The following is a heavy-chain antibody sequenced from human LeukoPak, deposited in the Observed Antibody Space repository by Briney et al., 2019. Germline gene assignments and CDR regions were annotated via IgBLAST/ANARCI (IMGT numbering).Heavy chain of an antibody. J-gene: IGHJ4*02. CDR2: INHSGST. D-gene: IGHD2-2*02. V-gene: IGHV4-34*01. CDR3: ARPKYCSSTSCYKAALAFDY. Sequence: SETLSLTCAVYGGSFSGYYWSWIRQPPGKGLEWIGEINHSGSTNYNPSLKRRVTISVDTSKNQFSLKLSSVTAADTAVYYCARPKYCSSTSCYKAALAFDYWGQGTLVTVSS. CDR1: GGSFSGYY.